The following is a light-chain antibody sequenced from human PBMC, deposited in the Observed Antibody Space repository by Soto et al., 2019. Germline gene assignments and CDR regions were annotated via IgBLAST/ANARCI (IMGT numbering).Light chain of an antibody. J-gene: IGKJ4*01. CDR2: AAS. V-gene: IGKV1-9*01. Sequence: IELTQSPSSLSASVGDRVTITCRASQDIAIYLAWYKQKPGEAPKLLSYAASTLYGGVPSRFSGSGSGTDFTLTISSLQPEDFETYYCQQANSFPLTFGGGTKVDI. CDR3: QQANSFPLT. CDR1: QDIAIY.